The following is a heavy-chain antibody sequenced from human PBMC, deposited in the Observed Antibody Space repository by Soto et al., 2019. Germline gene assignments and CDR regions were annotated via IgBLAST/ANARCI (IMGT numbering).Heavy chain of an antibody. Sequence: QVQLVQSGADVKKPGSSVKVSCKTSGGPFGSSAISWVRQAPAQGLEWMGEIIPVFDKANYAQNFQGRLTITADEPTGTVFMHLSSLRSEDTAVYFCARLSRERGDGFDLWGLGTLVTVSS. D-gene: IGHD1-26*01. CDR1: GGPFGSSA. J-gene: IGHJ3*01. V-gene: IGHV1-69*01. CDR3: ARLSRERGDGFDL. CDR2: IIPVFDKA.